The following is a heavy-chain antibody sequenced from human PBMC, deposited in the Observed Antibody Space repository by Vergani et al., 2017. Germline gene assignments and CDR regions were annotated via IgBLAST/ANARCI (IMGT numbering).Heavy chain of an antibody. V-gene: IGHV3-48*04. D-gene: IGHD3-16*01. CDR1: GFTFSSYS. J-gene: IGHJ6*02. CDR2: ISSSSSTI. Sequence: EVQLVESGGGLVQPGGSLRLSCAASGFTFSSYSMNWVRQAPGKWLEWVSYISSSSSTIDYADSVKGRFTMSRDNAKNSLYRQINRLRAEDTAVYYCARVNGGGSYRYYYGMDVWGQGTTVTVSS. CDR3: ARVNGGGSYRYYYGMDV.